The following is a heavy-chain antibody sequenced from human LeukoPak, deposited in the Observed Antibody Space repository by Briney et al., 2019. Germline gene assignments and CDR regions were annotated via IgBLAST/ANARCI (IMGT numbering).Heavy chain of an antibody. CDR3: ARDVTIAAAGLYYYYYGMDV. D-gene: IGHD6-13*01. Sequence: ASVKVSCKASGYTFTSYYMHWVRQAPGQGLEWMGIINPSGGSTSYAQKFQGRVTMTRDTSTSTVYMELSSLRSEDTAAYYCARDVTIAAAGLYYYYYGMDVWGQGTTVTVSS. CDR2: INPSGGST. V-gene: IGHV1-46*01. J-gene: IGHJ6*02. CDR1: GYTFTSYY.